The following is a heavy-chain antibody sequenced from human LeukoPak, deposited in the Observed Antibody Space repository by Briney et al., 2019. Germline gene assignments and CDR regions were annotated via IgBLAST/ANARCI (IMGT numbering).Heavy chain of an antibody. CDR1: GFTFSSYA. D-gene: IGHD4-17*01. CDR2: ISGSGGST. J-gene: IGHJ4*02. CDR3: AKVTGGDYLSDF. Sequence: GGSLRLSCAASGFTFSSYAMSWVRQAPGKGLEWVSAISGSGGSTYYADSVKGRFTISRDNSKNTLYLQINSLRADDTAVYYCAKVTGGDYLSDFWGQGTLVTVSS. V-gene: IGHV3-23*01.